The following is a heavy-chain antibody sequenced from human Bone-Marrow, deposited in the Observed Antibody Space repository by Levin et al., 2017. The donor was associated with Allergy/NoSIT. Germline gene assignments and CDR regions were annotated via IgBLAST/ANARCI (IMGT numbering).Heavy chain of an antibody. Sequence: GGSLRLSCAATGFTFGDYYMGWIRQAPGKGLEWVSYISNTGNTIYYADSVKGLFTISRDNGKNSLYLQMNSLSADDTALYYCAREGVYEGFDYWGQGTLVTVSS. J-gene: IGHJ4*02. D-gene: IGHD3-16*01. CDR3: AREGVYEGFDY. V-gene: IGHV3-11*01. CDR1: GFTFGDYY. CDR2: ISNTGNTI.